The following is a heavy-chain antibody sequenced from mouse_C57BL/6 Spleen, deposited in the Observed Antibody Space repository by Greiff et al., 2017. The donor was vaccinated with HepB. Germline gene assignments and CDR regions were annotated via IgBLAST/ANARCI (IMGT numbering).Heavy chain of an antibody. D-gene: IGHD1-1*01. V-gene: IGHV1-18*01. J-gene: IGHJ1*03. CDR3: GTLYGYFDV. Sequence: VHLKQSGPELVKPGASVKLSCKASGYTFTDYNMDWVKQSPGKSLEWIGDINPNNGGTIYNQKFKGKATLTVDKSSSTAYMELRSLTSEDTAVYYCGTLYGYFDVWGTGTTVTVSS. CDR1: GYTFTDYN. CDR2: INPNNGGT.